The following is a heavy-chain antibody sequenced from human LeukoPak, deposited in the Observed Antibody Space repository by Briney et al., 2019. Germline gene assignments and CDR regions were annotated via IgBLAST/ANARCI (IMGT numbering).Heavy chain of an antibody. CDR1: GFTFSGSA. CDR2: IRSKANSYAT. Sequence: PGGSLRLSCAASGFTFSGSAMHWVRQASGKGLEWVGRIRSKANSYATAYAASVKGRFTISRDDSKNTAYLQMNSLKTEDTAVYYCTRLKNAFDIWGQGTMVTVSS. CDR3: TRLKNAFDI. V-gene: IGHV3-73*01. J-gene: IGHJ3*02.